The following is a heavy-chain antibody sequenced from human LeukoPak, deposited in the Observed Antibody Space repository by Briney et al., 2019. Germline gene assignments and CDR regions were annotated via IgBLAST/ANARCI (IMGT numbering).Heavy chain of an antibody. Sequence: GGSLRLSCAASGFTVSSNYMSWVRQAPGKGLEWVSVIYSGGSTFYADSVKGRFTISRENSKNTLYLQMNSLRAEDTAVYYCARDHEYSYGFSYYFDSWGQGTLVTVSS. D-gene: IGHD5-18*01. CDR1: GFTVSSNY. J-gene: IGHJ4*02. CDR3: ARDHEYSYGFSYYFDS. V-gene: IGHV3-66*01. CDR2: IYSGGST.